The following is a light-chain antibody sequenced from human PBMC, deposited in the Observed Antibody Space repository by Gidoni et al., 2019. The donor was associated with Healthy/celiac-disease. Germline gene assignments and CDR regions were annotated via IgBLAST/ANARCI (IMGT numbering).Light chain of an antibody. V-gene: IGKV1-5*03. CDR2: KAS. Sequence: DIQMTQSPSTLSASVGDRVTITCRASQSISSWLAWYQQKPGKAPKLLIYKASSLESGVPSRFSGSGSRTEFTLTISSLQPDDFATYYCQQYNSFQWTFGQGTKLEIK. CDR1: QSISSW. J-gene: IGKJ2*02. CDR3: QQYNSFQWT.